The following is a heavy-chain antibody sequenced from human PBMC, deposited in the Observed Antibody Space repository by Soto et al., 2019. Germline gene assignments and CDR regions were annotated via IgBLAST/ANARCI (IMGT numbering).Heavy chain of an antibody. D-gene: IGHD2-21*01. CDR2: ISSSRTTI. CDR3: ARDKGGAVIGLNWFDP. CDR1: GCRFRTFG. J-gene: IGHJ5*02. V-gene: IGHV3-48*02. Sequence: GGSRRRSCAASGCRFRTFGMNWVRQGPGKGLEWMSYISSSRTTIFYGGSVEGRFTVSRDNAENSLYLQMNSLRDEATPVYYCARDKGGAVIGLNWFDPWGHGTLVTVSS.